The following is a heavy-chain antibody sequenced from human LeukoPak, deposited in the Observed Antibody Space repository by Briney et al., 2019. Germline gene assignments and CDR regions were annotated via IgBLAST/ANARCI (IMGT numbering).Heavy chain of an antibody. CDR2: IYYNGNT. Sequence: PSETLSLTCSVSDGSINSYYWNWIRRPPGKGLEWIGYIYYNGNTNYSPSLKSRVTMSVDTSKNLFPLKVSSVTAADTAVYYCARGRSNYYGMDVWGQGTTVTVSS. CDR3: ARGRSNYYGMDV. V-gene: IGHV4-59*01. D-gene: IGHD1-26*01. CDR1: DGSINSYY. J-gene: IGHJ6*02.